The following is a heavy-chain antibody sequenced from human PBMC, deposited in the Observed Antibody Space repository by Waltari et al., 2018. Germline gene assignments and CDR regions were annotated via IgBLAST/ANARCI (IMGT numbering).Heavy chain of an antibody. D-gene: IGHD3-3*01. CDR1: GGSISSYY. J-gene: IGHJ6*03. Sequence: QVQLQESGPGLVKPSETLSLPCPVSGGSISSYYWSWIRQPAGTGLEWIGRIYTSGSTNYNPSLKSRVTMSVDTSKNQFSLKLSSVTAADTAVYYCARERVFGVVIRSRTWYMDVWGKGTTVTISS. V-gene: IGHV4-4*07. CDR3: ARERVFGVVIRSRTWYMDV. CDR2: IYTSGST.